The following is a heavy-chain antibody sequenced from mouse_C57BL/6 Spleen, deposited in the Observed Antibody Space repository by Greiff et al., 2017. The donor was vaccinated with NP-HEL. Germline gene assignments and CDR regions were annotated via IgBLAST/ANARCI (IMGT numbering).Heavy chain of an antibody. J-gene: IGHJ2*01. CDR2: INPGSGGT. Sequence: QVQLQQSGAELVRPGTSVKVSCKASGYAFTNYLIEWVKQRPGQGLEWIGVINPGSGGTNYNEKFKGKATLTADKSSSTAYMQLSSLTSEDSAVYFCALGYYYGSKDYWGQGTTLTVSS. CDR1: GYAFTNYL. D-gene: IGHD1-1*01. V-gene: IGHV1-54*01. CDR3: ALGYYYGSKDY.